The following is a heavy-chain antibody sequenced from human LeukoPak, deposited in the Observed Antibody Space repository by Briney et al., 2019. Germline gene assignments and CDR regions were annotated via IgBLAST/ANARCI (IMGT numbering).Heavy chain of an antibody. CDR3: AKAHKVGATDFDY. CDR2: ISSSGSTI. J-gene: IGHJ4*02. CDR1: GFTFSDYY. D-gene: IGHD1-26*01. V-gene: IGHV3-11*01. Sequence: GGSLRLSCAASGFTFSDYYMSWIRQAPGKGLEWVSYISSSGSTIYYADSVKGRFTISRDNAKNSLYLQMNSLRADDTAVYYCAKAHKVGATDFDYWGQGTLVTVSS.